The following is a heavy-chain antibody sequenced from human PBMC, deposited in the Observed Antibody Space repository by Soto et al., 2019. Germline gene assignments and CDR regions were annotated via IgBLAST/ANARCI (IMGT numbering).Heavy chain of an antibody. D-gene: IGHD2-2*01. CDR3: ARGPRYCSSTSCFSGVTWFDP. CDR1: GYTFTIYG. J-gene: IGHJ5*02. CDR2: ISSYNGNT. Sequence: ASVKVSCKASGYTFTIYGISWVRQAPGQGLELMGWISSYNGNTNYAQKVQGRVTMTTDKSTSTTYMELRSLRSDDTAVYYCARGPRYCSSTSCFSGVTWFDPWGQGTLVTVSS. V-gene: IGHV1-18*04.